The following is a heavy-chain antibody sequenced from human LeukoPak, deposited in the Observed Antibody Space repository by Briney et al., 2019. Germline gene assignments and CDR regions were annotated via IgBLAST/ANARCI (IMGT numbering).Heavy chain of an antibody. CDR2: ISGSGGST. CDR3: AKDLGSIAAAGTASALWDDAFDI. D-gene: IGHD6-13*01. CDR1: GFTFSSYA. Sequence: GGSLRLSCAASGFTFSSYAMSWVRQAPGKGLEWVSAISGSGGSTYYADSVKGRFTISRDNSKNTLYLQMNSLRAEDTAVYYCAKDLGSIAAAGTASALWDDAFDIWGQGTMVTVSS. J-gene: IGHJ3*02. V-gene: IGHV3-23*01.